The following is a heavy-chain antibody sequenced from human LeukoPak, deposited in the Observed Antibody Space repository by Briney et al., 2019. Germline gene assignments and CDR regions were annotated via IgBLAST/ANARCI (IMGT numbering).Heavy chain of an antibody. V-gene: IGHV4-59*01. D-gene: IGHD2-15*01. CDR1: GGSISSYY. CDR2: IYYSGST. CDR3: ARVGYCSGGSCLYP. J-gene: IGHJ5*02. Sequence: SETLSLTCTVSGGSISSYYWSWIRQPPGKGLEWIGYIYYSGSTNYNPSLKSRVTISVDTSKNQFSLKLSSVTAADTAMYYCARVGYCSGGSCLYPWGQGTLVTVSS.